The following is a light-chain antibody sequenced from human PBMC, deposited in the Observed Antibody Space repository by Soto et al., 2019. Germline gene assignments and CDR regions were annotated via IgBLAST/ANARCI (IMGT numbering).Light chain of an antibody. CDR1: QDVSSW. V-gene: IGKV1-5*01. J-gene: IGKJ1*01. CDR3: QQYNYFWA. CDR2: DAS. Sequence: DIHITQNTSSLSASLGDRVTITFRASQDVSSWLAWYQQKPGKAPKLLIYDASNLESGVPSRFSGGGSGTEFSLTISSLQPDDFATYYCQQYNYFWAFGQGTKVDI.